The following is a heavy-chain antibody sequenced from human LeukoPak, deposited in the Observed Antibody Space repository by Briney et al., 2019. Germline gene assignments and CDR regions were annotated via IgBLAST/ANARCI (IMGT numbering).Heavy chain of an antibody. D-gene: IGHD3-3*01. CDR3: ARNDDLSPFFDS. Sequence: ASVKVSCKASGYTFTGYYMHWVRQAPGQGLEWMGWINPNIGGTKYAQKFQGRVTMTRDASISTAYMELSRLRSDDTAMYYCARNDDLSPFFDSWGQGTLVTVSS. V-gene: IGHV1-2*02. CDR2: INPNIGGT. CDR1: GYTFTGYY. J-gene: IGHJ4*02.